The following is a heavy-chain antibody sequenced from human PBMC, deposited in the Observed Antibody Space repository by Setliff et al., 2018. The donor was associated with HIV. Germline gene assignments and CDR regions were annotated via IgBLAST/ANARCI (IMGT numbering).Heavy chain of an antibody. V-gene: IGHV1-24*01. CDR1: GYTLTGLS. D-gene: IGHD3-22*01. J-gene: IGHJ4*02. CDR3: ARPYDSSGHIEGY. Sequence: ASVKVSCKVSGYTLTGLSIHWVRQAPGKGLEWMVGFDPEEGETVYSQKVQGRVTMTEDTSTDTAYMDLTSLRSEDTAIYYCARPYDSSGHIEGYWGQGTLVTVSS. CDR2: FDPEEGET.